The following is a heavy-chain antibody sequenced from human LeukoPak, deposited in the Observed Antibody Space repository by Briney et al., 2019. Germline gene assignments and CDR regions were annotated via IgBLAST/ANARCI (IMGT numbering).Heavy chain of an antibody. V-gene: IGHV4-30-4*01. J-gene: IGHJ2*01. CDR3: ARNYYDSSGYSNWYFDL. CDR1: GGSISRGDYY. D-gene: IGHD3-22*01. CDR2: IYYSGST. Sequence: KPSQTLSLTCTVSGGSISRGDYYWSWIRQPPGKGLEWIGYIYYSGSTYYNPSLKSRVTISVDTSKNQFSLKLSSVTAADTAVYYCARNYYDSSGYSNWYFDLWGRGTLVTVSS.